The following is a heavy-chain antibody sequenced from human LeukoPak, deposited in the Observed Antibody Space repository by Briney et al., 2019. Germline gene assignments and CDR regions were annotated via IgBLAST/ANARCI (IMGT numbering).Heavy chain of an antibody. CDR3: ARDEARGYDFRPQDH. Sequence: PGGSQRLSCAASGFSLRDYSMDWVRQAPGKGLEWVSSISSSSRYTFYVDSVKGRFTISRDNAKNSPYLQMNSLRVEDTAVYYCARDEARGYDFRPQDHWGQGTLVSVSS. CDR2: ISSSSRYT. J-gene: IGHJ4*02. D-gene: IGHD3-3*01. V-gene: IGHV3-21*01. CDR1: GFSLRDYS.